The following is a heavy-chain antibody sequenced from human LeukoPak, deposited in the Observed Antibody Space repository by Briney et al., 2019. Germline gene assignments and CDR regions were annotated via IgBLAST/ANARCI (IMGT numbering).Heavy chain of an antibody. V-gene: IGHV3-7*01. CDR3: ARHRLQLERRGLDY. CDR2: IKQDGGEK. Sequence: GGSLRLSCAASGFTFSGYIMNWVRQAPGKGLEWVANIKQDGGEKYYVDSVKGRFTISRDNAKNSLYLQMNSLRAEDTAVYYCARHRLQLERRGLDYWGQGTLVTVSS. CDR1: GFTFSGYI. J-gene: IGHJ4*02. D-gene: IGHD1-1*01.